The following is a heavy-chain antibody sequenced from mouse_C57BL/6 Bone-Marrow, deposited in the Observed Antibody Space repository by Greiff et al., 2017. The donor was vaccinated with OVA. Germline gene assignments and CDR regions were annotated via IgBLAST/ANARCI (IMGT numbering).Heavy chain of an antibody. D-gene: IGHD1-1*01. CDR2: ILPGSGST. CDR1: GYTFTGYW. J-gene: IGHJ1*03. V-gene: IGHV1-9*01. CDR3: ARTGYYGSSNYWYFDV. Sequence: VKLMESGAELMKPGASVKLSCKATGYTFTGYWIEWVKQRPGHGLEWIGEILPGSGSTNYNEKFKGKATFTADTSSNTAYMQLSSLTTEDSAIYYCARTGYYGSSNYWYFDVWGTGTTVTVSS.